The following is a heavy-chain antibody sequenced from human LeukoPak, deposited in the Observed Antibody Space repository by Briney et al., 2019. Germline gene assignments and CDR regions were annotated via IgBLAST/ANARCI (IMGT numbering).Heavy chain of an antibody. CDR1: GGSISSYY. V-gene: IGHV4-59*08. CDR3: ARLRYFDWLLDY. J-gene: IGHJ4*02. CDR2: IYYSGST. Sequence: SETLSLTCTVSGGSISSYYWSWIRQPPGKGLEWIGYIYYSGSTNYNPSLKSRVTISVDTSKNHFPLKLSSVTAADTAVYYCARLRYFDWLLDYWGQGTLVTVSS. D-gene: IGHD3-9*01.